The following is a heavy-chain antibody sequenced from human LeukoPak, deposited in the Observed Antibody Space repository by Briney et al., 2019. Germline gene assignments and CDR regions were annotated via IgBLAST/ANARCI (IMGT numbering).Heavy chain of an antibody. D-gene: IGHD3-10*02. CDR2: ISSSGSTI. V-gene: IGHV3-48*03. J-gene: IGHJ6*04. Sequence: GGSLRLSCAATGFTFSSYEMNWVREAPGKALEWVSYISSSGSTIYYADSVKGRFTISRDNAKNSLYLQMNSLRAEDTAVYYCAELGITMIGGVWGKGTTVTISS. CDR3: AELGITMIGGV. CDR1: GFTFSSYE.